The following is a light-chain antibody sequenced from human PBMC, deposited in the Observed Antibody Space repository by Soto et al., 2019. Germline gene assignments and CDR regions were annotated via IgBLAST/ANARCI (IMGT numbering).Light chain of an antibody. CDR1: QNINIY. CDR3: QHSYTAPPFT. V-gene: IGKV1-39*01. CDR2: GAS. J-gene: IGKJ2*01. Sequence: DIQMTQSPSSLSASVGDSVAITCRASQNINIYLNWCQQKPGKAPNLLIYGASTLHSGVPSRFRGSGSGTDFSLIINSLQPEDFATYFCQHSYTAPPFTFGQGTRLEI.